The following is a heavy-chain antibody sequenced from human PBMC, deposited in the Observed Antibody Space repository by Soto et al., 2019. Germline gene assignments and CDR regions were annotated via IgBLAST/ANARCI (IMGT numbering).Heavy chain of an antibody. CDR2: ISGSGGST. CDR3: AKGEQLVRTRVYYYGMDV. CDR1: GFTFSSYA. V-gene: IGHV3-23*01. Sequence: GGSLRLSCAASGFTFSSYAMSWVRQAPGKGLEWVSAISGSGGSTYYADSVKGRFTISRDNSKNTLYLQMNSLRAEDTAVYYCAKGEQLVRTRVYYYGMDVWGQGTTVTVSS. D-gene: IGHD6-6*01. J-gene: IGHJ6*02.